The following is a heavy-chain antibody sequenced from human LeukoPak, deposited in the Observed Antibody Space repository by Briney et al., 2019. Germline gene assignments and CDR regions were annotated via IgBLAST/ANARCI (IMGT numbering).Heavy chain of an antibody. CDR2: INHSGST. D-gene: IGHD1-26*01. V-gene: IGHV4-34*01. J-gene: IGHJ5*02. Sequence: PSETLSLTCAVYGGSFSGYYWSWIRQPPGKGLEWIGEINHSGSTNYNLSLKSRVTISVDTSKNQFSLKLSSVTAADTAVYYCARGINSGSYYVRAVYNWFDPWGQGTLVTVSS. CDR1: GGSFSGYY. CDR3: ARGINSGSYYVRAVYNWFDP.